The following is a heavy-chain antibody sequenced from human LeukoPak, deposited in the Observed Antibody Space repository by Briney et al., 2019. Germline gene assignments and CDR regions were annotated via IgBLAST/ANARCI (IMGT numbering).Heavy chain of an antibody. CDR1: GGSISSSSYY. J-gene: IGHJ4*02. CDR3: ARLIAVAGVLSFDY. V-gene: IGHV4-39*01. Sequence: PSETLSLTCTVSGGSISSSSYYWGWIRQPPGKGLEWMGSIYYSGNTYYNPSLKSRVTILVDTSKNQFSLRVSSVTAADTAVYYCARLIAVAGVLSFDYWGQGALVIVSS. D-gene: IGHD6-19*01. CDR2: IYYSGNT.